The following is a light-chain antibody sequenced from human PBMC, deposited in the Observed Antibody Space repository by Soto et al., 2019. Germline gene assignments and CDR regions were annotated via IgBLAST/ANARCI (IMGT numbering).Light chain of an antibody. Sequence: EIVLTQSPGSLSLSPGESATLLCRASQFVSSRSLAWYQQKPGQAPRLLIYDASNRATGIPARFSGSGSGTDFTLTISSLEPEDFAVYYCQQRSNWPSITFGQGTRLEIK. CDR3: QQRSNWPSIT. J-gene: IGKJ5*01. CDR1: QFVSSRS. CDR2: DAS. V-gene: IGKV3-11*01.